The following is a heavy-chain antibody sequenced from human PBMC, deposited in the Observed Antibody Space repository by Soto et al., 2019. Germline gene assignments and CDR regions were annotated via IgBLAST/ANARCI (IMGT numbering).Heavy chain of an antibody. CDR1: GFTFSSYA. D-gene: IGHD3-3*01. J-gene: IGHJ6*02. CDR2: ISYDGSNK. CDR3: ARELLEWLANYYYGMDV. V-gene: IGHV3-30-3*01. Sequence: QVQLVESGGGVVQPGRSLRLSCAASGFTFSSYAMHWVRQAPGKGLEWVAVISYDGSNKYYADSVKGRFTISRDNSKNTLYLQMNSLRAEDTAVYYCARELLEWLANYYYGMDVWGQGTTVTVSS.